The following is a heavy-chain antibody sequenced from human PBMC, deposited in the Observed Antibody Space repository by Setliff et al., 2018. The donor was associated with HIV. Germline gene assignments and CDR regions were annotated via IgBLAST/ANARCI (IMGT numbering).Heavy chain of an antibody. J-gene: IGHJ6*02. D-gene: IGHD3-16*01. CDR3: ASEVAVSANALDV. Sequence: GGSLRLSCAASGFTFSSYSMNWIRQAPGKGLEWVAYISYSGTSIYYRDSVKGRFTISRDNAKSSLYLQMSSLRADDTAVYYCASEVAVSANALDVWGQGTTVTVSS. CDR2: ISYSGTSI. CDR1: GFTFSSYS. V-gene: IGHV3-48*04.